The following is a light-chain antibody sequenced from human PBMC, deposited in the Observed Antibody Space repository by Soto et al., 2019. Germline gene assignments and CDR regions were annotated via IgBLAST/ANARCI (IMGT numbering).Light chain of an antibody. J-gene: IGKJ1*01. CDR3: QQYNNWWT. Sequence: EIVMTQSPATLSVSPGERATLSCRASQSVSSSLAWYQQKPGQAPRLLIYGASTRANGIPARFSGSGSGTEFTLTISSLQSEDFAVYYCQQYNNWWTFGQGTKVEIK. V-gene: IGKV3-15*01. CDR1: QSVSSS. CDR2: GAS.